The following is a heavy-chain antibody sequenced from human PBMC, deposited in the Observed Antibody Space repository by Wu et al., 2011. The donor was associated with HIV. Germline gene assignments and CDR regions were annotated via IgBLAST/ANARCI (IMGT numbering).Heavy chain of an antibody. CDR3: ARTGFPPGITIFGVVSSNWFDP. J-gene: IGHJ5*02. Sequence: QVQLVQSGAEVKKPGASVKVSCKVSGYTLTELSMHWVRQAPGKGLEWMGGFDPEDGKRIYAQKFQGRATMTEDTSTDTAYMELSSLRSEDAAVYYCARTGFPPGITIFGVVSSNWFDPGAREPWSPSPQ. CDR1: GYTLTELS. CDR2: FDPEDGKR. D-gene: IGHD3-3*01. V-gene: IGHV1-24*01.